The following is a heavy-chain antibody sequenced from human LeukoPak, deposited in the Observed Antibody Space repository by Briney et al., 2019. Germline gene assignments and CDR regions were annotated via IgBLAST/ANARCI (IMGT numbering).Heavy chain of an antibody. J-gene: IGHJ3*01. D-gene: IGHD1-14*01. CDR2: IYRDGDT. V-gene: IGHV3-53*01. CDR3: AKRITVVARDAFDF. Sequence: GGSLRLSCAASGFTVSSNYMSWVRQAPGKGLEWVSLIYRDGDTYYADSVKGRFTISRDNSKNTLYLQMNSLRAEDTAIYYCAKRITVVARDAFDFWGQGTMVTVSS. CDR1: GFTVSSNY.